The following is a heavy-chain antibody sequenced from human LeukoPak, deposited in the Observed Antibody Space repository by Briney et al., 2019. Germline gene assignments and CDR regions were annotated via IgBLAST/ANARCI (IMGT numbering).Heavy chain of an antibody. D-gene: IGHD6-13*01. V-gene: IGHV1-18*01. Sequence: ASVKVSCKASGYTFTSYGISWVRQAPGQGLEWMGWISAYNGNTNYAQKLQGRVTMTTDTSTSTAYMELGSLRSDDTAVYYCARVPSIAAAPYYMDVWGKGTTVTVSS. CDR1: GYTFTSYG. CDR2: ISAYNGNT. J-gene: IGHJ6*03. CDR3: ARVPSIAAAPYYMDV.